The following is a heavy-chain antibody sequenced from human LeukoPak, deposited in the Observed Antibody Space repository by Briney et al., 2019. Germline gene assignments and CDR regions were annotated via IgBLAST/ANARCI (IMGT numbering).Heavy chain of an antibody. Sequence: ASVKVSCKASGYTFTSYDINWVQQATGQGLEWMGWMNPNSGNTGYAQEFQGRVTMTRNTSISTAYMELSSLRSEDTAVYYCARERAIAARPWGLGYWGQGTLVTVSS. J-gene: IGHJ4*02. D-gene: IGHD6-6*01. CDR2: MNPNSGNT. V-gene: IGHV1-8*01. CDR3: ARERAIAARPWGLGY. CDR1: GYTFTSYD.